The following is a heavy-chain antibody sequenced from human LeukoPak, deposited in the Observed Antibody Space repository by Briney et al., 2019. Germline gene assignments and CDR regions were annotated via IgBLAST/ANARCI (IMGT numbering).Heavy chain of an antibody. J-gene: IGHJ4*02. D-gene: IGHD4-23*01. Sequence: GGSLRLSCAASGFTFDDYAMHWVRQAPGKGLEWVSGISWNSGSIGYADSVKGRFTISRDNAKNSLYLQMNSLRAEDTAVYYCARDIVRWDYWGQGTLVTVSS. CDR2: ISWNSGSI. V-gene: IGHV3-9*01. CDR3: ARDIVRWDY. CDR1: GFTFDDYA.